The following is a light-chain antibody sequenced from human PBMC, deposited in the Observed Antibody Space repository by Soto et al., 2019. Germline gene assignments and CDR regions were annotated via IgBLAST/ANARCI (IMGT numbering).Light chain of an antibody. CDR1: QSVLYSANNKNY. CDR2: WAS. CDR3: QQYYGTPWT. V-gene: IGKV4-1*01. J-gene: IGKJ1*01. Sequence: DIVMTQSPDSLAVSLGGRATINCKSSQSVLYSANNKNYVAWYQQKPGQPPKLLIYWASTRESGVPDRFSGSGSGTDFTLTISRLQAEDVAVYYCQQYYGTPWTFGQGTKVEIK.